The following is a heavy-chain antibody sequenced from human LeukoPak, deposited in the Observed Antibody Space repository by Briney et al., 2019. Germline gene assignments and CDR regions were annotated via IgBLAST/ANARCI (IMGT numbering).Heavy chain of an antibody. CDR2: ISAYNGNT. D-gene: IGHD3-22*01. V-gene: IGHV1-18*01. CDR3: ARDSYDSSGNYLDY. Sequence: ASVKASCKTSGYTFTSYGISWVRQAPGQGLEWMGWISAYNGNTNYAQKLQGRVTMTTDTSTSTAYMELRSLRSDDTAVYYCARDSYDSSGNYLDYWGQGTLVTVSS. CDR1: GYTFTSYG. J-gene: IGHJ4*02.